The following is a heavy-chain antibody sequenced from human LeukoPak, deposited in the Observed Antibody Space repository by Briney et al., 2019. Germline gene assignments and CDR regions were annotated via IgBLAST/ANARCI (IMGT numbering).Heavy chain of an antibody. CDR2: ISYDGSNK. J-gene: IGHJ5*02. V-gene: IGHV3-30*03. CDR1: GFTFSSYG. Sequence: GGSLRLSCAASGFTFSSYGMHWVRQAPGKGLEWVAVISYDGSNKYYADSVKGRFTISRDNSKNTLYLQMNSLRAEDTAVYYCARDSIAVAGTWSWFDPWGQGTLVTVSS. D-gene: IGHD6-19*01. CDR3: ARDSIAVAGTWSWFDP.